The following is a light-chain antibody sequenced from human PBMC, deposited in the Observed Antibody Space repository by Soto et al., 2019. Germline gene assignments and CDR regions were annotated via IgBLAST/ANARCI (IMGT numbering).Light chain of an antibody. CDR1: SGHSSYA. CDR3: QTWDTGARVV. Sequence: QAVVTQSPSASASLGASVKLTCTLSSGHSSYAIAWHQQQPEKGPRYLMKLSSDGSHSKGDGIPDRFSGSSSGAERYLTISSLQSEDEADYSCQTWDTGARVVFGGGTKLTVL. J-gene: IGLJ2*01. V-gene: IGLV4-69*01. CDR2: LSSDGSH.